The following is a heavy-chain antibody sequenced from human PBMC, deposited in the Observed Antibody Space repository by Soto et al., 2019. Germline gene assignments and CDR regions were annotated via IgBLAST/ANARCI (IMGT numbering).Heavy chain of an antibody. CDR3: ARDKITATRHYYYGMDV. V-gene: IGHV3-48*02. J-gene: IGHJ6*02. CDR2: ISSSSSTI. CDR1: GFTFSSYS. Sequence: AGGSLRLSCVASGFTFSSYSMNWVRQAPGKGLEWVSYISSSSSTIYYADSVKGRFTISRDNAKNSLYLQMNSLRDEDTAVYYCARDKITATRHYYYGMDVWGQGTTVTVSS.